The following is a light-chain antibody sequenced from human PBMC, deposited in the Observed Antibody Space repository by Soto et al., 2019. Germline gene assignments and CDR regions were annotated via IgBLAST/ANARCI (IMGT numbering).Light chain of an antibody. CDR3: SSYTSSTPAYV. J-gene: IGLJ1*01. CDR1: SSDVGGYNY. Sequence: QSALTQPASVSGSPGQSITIPCTGSSSDVGGYNYVSWHQQHPGKAPKLMIYDVSHRPSGVSSRFSGSKSGNTASLIISGLQAEDEADYYCSSYTSSTPAYVFGTGTKLTGL. V-gene: IGLV2-14*01. CDR2: DVS.